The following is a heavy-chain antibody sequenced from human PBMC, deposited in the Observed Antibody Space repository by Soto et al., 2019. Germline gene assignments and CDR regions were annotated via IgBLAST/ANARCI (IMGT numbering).Heavy chain of an antibody. CDR2: IKQDGSEK. Sequence: EVQLVESGGGLVQPGGSLRLSCAASGFTLSSYWMSWVRQAPGKGLEWVANIKQDGSEKYYVDSVKGRFTISRDNAKNSLYLQMNSLRAEDTAVYYCARDGAWVVAATHDYWGQGPLVTVSS. J-gene: IGHJ4*02. D-gene: IGHD2-15*01. V-gene: IGHV3-7*01. CDR1: GFTLSSYW. CDR3: ARDGAWVVAATHDY.